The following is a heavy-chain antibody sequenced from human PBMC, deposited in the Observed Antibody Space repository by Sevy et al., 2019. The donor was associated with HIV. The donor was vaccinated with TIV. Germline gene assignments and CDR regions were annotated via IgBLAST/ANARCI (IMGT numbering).Heavy chain of an antibody. V-gene: IGHV3-48*01. Sequence: GGSLRLSCAASGFTFRSYSMNWARQAPGKGLEWVSYITGDSGTIYYADSVKGRFTISRDNAKNSLYLQMNGLRAEDTVVYYWAREDTAYGDPPLAYYYYGMDVWGQGTTVTVSS. CDR2: ITGDSGTI. D-gene: IGHD4-17*01. CDR3: AREDTAYGDPPLAYYYYGMDV. J-gene: IGHJ6*02. CDR1: GFTFRSYS.